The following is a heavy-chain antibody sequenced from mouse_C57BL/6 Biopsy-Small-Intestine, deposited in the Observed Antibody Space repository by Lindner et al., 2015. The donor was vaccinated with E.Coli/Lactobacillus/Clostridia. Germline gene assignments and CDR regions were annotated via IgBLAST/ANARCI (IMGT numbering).Heavy chain of an antibody. CDR2: INPNTGGT. Sequence: SVKVSCKASGYTFTASYIHWVRQAPGQGLEWVGRINPNTGGTNFAQKFQGRVTMTKDTSISTAYMELSRLRSDDTAVYYCARAPYDIPSRWGQGTLVTVSS. D-gene: IGHD2-3*01. J-gene: IGHJ4*01. CDR3: ARAPYDIPSR. V-gene: IGHV1-18*01. CDR1: GYTFTASY.